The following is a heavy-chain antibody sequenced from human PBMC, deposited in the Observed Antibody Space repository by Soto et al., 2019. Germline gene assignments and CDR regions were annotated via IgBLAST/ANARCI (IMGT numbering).Heavy chain of an antibody. CDR1: GGSFSGYY. Sequence: QVQLQQWGAGLLKPSETLSLTCAVYGGSFSGYYWSWIRQPPGKGLEWIGEINHSGSTNYNPSLKSRVTISVDTSKNQFSLKLSSVTAADTAVYYCARGRVFGVVIRFRNWFDPWGQGTLVTVSS. D-gene: IGHD3-3*01. CDR3: ARGRVFGVVIRFRNWFDP. CDR2: INHSGST. V-gene: IGHV4-34*01. J-gene: IGHJ5*02.